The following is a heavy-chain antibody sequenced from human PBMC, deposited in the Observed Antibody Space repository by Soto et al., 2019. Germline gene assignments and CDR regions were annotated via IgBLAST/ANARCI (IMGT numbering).Heavy chain of an antibody. Sequence: VESLKISCQGSGDTFSSYWIGWVRQMPGKGLEWMGIMFLGGSDTRYSPSFQGRVNISADKSIRTAYLQWNSLEASDTAMYYCARIRKNCGGDCYAIEYWGPGTLVTVSS. D-gene: IGHD2-21*02. CDR2: MFLGGSDT. J-gene: IGHJ4*02. CDR3: ARIRKNCGGDCYAIEY. V-gene: IGHV5-51*01. CDR1: GDTFSSYW.